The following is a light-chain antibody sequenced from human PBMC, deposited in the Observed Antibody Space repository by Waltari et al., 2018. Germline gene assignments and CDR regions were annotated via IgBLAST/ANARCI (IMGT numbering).Light chain of an antibody. CDR3: CSYAGTDTVII. Sequence: QSDLTQPASVSGSPGQSLTISCPGTSGDVGTSNFVSWYRQHPGKAPKLMIYEVINRPSGVSNRFSGSKSGNTASLTISGLQDEDEADYYCCSYAGTDTVIIFGGGTKVTVL. V-gene: IGLV2-23*02. CDR1: SGDVGTSNF. J-gene: IGLJ2*01. CDR2: EVI.